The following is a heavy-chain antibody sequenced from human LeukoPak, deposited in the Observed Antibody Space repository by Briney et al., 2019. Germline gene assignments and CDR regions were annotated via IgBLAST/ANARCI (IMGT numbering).Heavy chain of an antibody. CDR2: ISYDGSNK. J-gene: IGHJ4*02. CDR3: ARGTLDDTFDY. Sequence: QSGGSLRLSCAASGFTFSSYGMHWVRQAPGKGLEWVAVISYDGSNKYYADSVKGRFTISRDNSKNTLYLQMNSLRAEDTAVYYCARGTLDDTFDYWGQGTLVTVSS. V-gene: IGHV3-30*03. D-gene: IGHD3-22*01. CDR1: GFTFSSYG.